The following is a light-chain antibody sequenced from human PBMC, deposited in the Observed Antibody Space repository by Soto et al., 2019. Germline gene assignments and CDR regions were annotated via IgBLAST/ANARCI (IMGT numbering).Light chain of an antibody. CDR3: QQYSSSLLT. CDR2: GAS. CDR1: QSVSSSY. Sequence: EIVLTQSPGTLSLSPGERATLSCRASQSVSSSYLAWYQQKPGQAPRLLIYGASSRATGIPDRFSGSGSGTDFTLTISRLEPEYFAVYYCQQYSSSLLTFGGGTKVDI. V-gene: IGKV3-20*01. J-gene: IGKJ4*01.